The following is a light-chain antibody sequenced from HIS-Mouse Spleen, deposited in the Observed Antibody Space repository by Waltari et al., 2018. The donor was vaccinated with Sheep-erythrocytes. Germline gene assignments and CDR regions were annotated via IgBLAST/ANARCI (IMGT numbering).Light chain of an antibody. CDR1: SRDVGGYNY. CDR3: CSYAGSYNHV. CDR2: DVS. V-gene: IGLV2-11*01. Sequence: QSALTQPRSVSGSPGQSVTISCTGTSRDVGGYNYVSWYQQHPGKVPKLMIYDVSKRPSGVPDRFSDSKSGNTASLTISGLQAEDEADYYCCSYAGSYNHVFATGTKVTVL. J-gene: IGLJ1*01.